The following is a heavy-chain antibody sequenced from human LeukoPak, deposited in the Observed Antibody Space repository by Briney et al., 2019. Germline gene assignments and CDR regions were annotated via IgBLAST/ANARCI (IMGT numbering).Heavy chain of an antibody. CDR1: GGSISSSSYY. CDR3: ARAARWLSIYYYGMDV. D-gene: IGHD5-12*01. J-gene: IGHJ6*02. V-gene: IGHV4-39*01. CDR2: IYYSGST. Sequence: PSETLSLTCTVSGGSISSSSYYWGWIRQPPGKGLEWIGSIYYSGSTYYNPSLKSRVTISVDTSKNQFSLKLSSVTAADTAVYYCARAARWLSIYYYGMDVWGQGTTVTVSS.